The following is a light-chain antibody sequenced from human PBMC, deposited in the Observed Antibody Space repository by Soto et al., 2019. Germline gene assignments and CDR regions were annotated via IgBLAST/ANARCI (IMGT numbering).Light chain of an antibody. J-gene: IGKJ3*01. V-gene: IGKV1-5*01. Sequence: DIQMTQSPSTLSASVVDRVTITFLASQNIDSWLAWYQQKPGKAPKLLIYDAFSLESGVPSRFSGSGSGTEFTLTIRSLQPEDFATYSCQQSYSYPPINCGPGNTGDIK. CDR3: QQSYSYPPIN. CDR1: QNIDSW. CDR2: DAF.